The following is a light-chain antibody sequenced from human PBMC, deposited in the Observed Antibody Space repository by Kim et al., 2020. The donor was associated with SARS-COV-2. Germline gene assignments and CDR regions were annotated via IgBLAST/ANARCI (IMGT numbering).Light chain of an antibody. J-gene: IGKJ2*01. CDR2: GAS. CDR1: QSVTSSF. V-gene: IGKV3-20*01. Sequence: TLSLSPGERATRSCRASQSVTSSFLAWYQHKPGQAPRLLIYGASSRATGIPDRFSGSGSGTDFTLTISRLEPEDFAVYYCHQYGGFFGQGTKLEI. CDR3: HQYGGF.